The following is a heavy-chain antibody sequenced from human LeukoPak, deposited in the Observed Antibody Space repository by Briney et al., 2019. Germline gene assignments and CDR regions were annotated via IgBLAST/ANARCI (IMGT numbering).Heavy chain of an antibody. CDR2: IYYSGST. CDR3: ASWGGFWSGYYTIDY. D-gene: IGHD3-3*01. J-gene: IGHJ4*02. Sequence: SETLSLTCTVSGGSISSSSYYWGWIRQPPGKGLEWIGSIYYSGSTYYNPSLKSRVTISVDASKNQFSLKLSSVTAADTAVYFCASWGGFWSGYYTIDYWGQGTLVTVSS. V-gene: IGHV4-39*01. CDR1: GGSISSSSYY.